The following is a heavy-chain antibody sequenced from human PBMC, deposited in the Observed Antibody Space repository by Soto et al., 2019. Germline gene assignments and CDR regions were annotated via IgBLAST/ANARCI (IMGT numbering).Heavy chain of an antibody. Sequence: GASVKVSCKASGYTFTSYDINWVRQATGQVLEWMGWMNPNSGNTGYAQKFQGRVTMTRNTSISTAYMELSSLRSEDTAVYYCARVTMGCSSTSCYPDAFDIWGQGTMVTVSS. CDR1: GYTFTSYD. V-gene: IGHV1-8*01. CDR3: ARVTMGCSSTSCYPDAFDI. D-gene: IGHD2-2*01. CDR2: MNPNSGNT. J-gene: IGHJ3*02.